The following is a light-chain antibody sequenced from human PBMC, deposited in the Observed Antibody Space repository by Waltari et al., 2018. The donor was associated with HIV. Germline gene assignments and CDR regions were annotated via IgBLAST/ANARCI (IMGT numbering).Light chain of an antibody. CDR1: QSVLYSSNNKNY. Sequence: DIEMGQSPDSLAVSLGERATINCKSSQSVLYSSNNKNYLAWYQQKQGHPPRLLIYWASTRESGVPDRFSGSWSGTDFTLTISTLQAEDVAVYFCLQYYTTPRTFGQGTKVEI. CDR3: LQYYTTPRT. V-gene: IGKV4-1*01. J-gene: IGKJ1*01. CDR2: WAS.